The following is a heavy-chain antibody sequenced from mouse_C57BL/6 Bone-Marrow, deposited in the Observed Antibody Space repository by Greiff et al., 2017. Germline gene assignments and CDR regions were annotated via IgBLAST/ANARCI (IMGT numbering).Heavy chain of an antibody. D-gene: IGHD2-5*01. CDR3: ARYSNYVNYAMDY. Sequence: VKLMESGPELVKPGASVKISCKASGYAFSSSWMNWVKQRPGKGLEWIGRIYPGDGDTNYNGKFKGKATLTADKSSSTAYMQLSSLTSEDSAVYFCARYSNYVNYAMDYWGQGTSVTVSS. V-gene: IGHV1-82*01. CDR2: IYPGDGDT. J-gene: IGHJ4*01. CDR1: GYAFSSSW.